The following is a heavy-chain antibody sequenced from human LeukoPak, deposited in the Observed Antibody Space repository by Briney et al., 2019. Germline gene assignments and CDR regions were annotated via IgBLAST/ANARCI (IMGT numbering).Heavy chain of an antibody. CDR3: AKDIVANYYYYYGMDV. D-gene: IGHD5-12*01. J-gene: IGHJ6*02. CDR2: IGATGDT. V-gene: IGHV3-13*01. Sequence: GGSLRLSCAASGLTFSSYDMHWVRQAAGKGLEWVSSIGATGDTYYIDSVKGRFTISRENAKKSLYLQVSSLRVEDTAVYYCAKDIVANYYYYYGMDVWGQGTTVTVSS. CDR1: GLTFSSYD.